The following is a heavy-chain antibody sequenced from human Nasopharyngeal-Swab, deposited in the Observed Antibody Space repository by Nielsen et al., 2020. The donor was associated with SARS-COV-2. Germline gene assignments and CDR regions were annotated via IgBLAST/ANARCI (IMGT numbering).Heavy chain of an antibody. V-gene: IGHV3-9*01. CDR1: GFTFDDYA. CDR2: ISWNSGSI. D-gene: IGHD6-13*01. CDR3: AKVAAAEPFDAFDI. J-gene: IGHJ3*02. Sequence: SLKISCAASGFTFDDYAMHWVRQAPGKGLEWVSGISWNSGSIGYADSVKGRFTISRDNAKNSLYLHMNSLRAEDTALYYCAKVAAAEPFDAFDIWGQGTMVTVSS.